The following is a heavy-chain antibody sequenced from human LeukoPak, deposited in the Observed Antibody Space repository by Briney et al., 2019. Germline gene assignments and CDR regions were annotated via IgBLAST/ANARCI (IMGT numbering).Heavy chain of an antibody. CDR2: INHSGST. J-gene: IGHJ4*02. CDR3: ARTPYDFWSAYLEYYFDY. CDR1: GGSFSGYY. Sequence: SETLSLTCAVYGGSFSGYYWSWIRQPPGKGLEWIGEINHSGSTNYNPSLKSRVTISVDASKNQFSLKLSSVTAADTAVYYCARTPYDFWSAYLEYYFDYWGQGTLVTVSS. D-gene: IGHD3-3*01. V-gene: IGHV4-34*01.